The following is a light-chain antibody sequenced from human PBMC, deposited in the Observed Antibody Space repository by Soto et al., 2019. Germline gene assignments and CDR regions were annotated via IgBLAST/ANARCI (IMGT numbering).Light chain of an antibody. V-gene: IGKV3-20*01. J-gene: IGKJ5*01. CDR1: QSVTTR. CDR2: GAS. Sequence: IVLTKSPGTLSLSPGERVTLSCRASQSVTTRLAWYQHKPGQAPRLLMSGASSRASGVPVRFSGSGSGTDFTLTISRLEPEDFALYYCQQYGGSPITFGLGTRLEIK. CDR3: QQYGGSPIT.